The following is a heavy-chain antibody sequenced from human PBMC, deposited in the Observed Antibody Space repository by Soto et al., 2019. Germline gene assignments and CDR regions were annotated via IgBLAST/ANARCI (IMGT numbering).Heavy chain of an antibody. D-gene: IGHD1-1*01. CDR2: IFYSGST. CDR3: ASRVRIDAFDI. V-gene: IGHV4-59*08. J-gene: IGHJ3*02. CDR1: SGSIRRYS. Sequence: QVQLQESGPGLVKPSETLSLTCTVSSGSIRRYSWTWIRKPPGKGLEWFGYIFYSGSTNYNPSLKSRVTISADTSKNQFSLKLSSVTAADTAVYYCASRVRIDAFDIWGQGTMVTVSS.